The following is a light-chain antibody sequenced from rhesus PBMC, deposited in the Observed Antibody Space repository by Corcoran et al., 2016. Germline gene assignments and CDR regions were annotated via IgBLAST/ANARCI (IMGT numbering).Light chain of an antibody. J-gene: IGKJ1*01. Sequence: EIVLTQSPATLSLSPGQRAILSCRASQSVSSSLAWYQQKPGQVPRLLLYGASSRATGIEDRFSGSGCGTDFTLTITSLEPEDFAVYYCQQYSKWPRTFGQGTKVEIK. CDR3: QQYSKWPRT. CDR1: QSVSSS. V-gene: IGKV3-42*03. CDR2: GAS.